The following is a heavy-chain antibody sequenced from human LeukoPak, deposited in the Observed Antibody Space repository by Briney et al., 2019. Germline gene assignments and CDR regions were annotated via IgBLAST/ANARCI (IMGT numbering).Heavy chain of an antibody. J-gene: IGHJ3*01. CDR2: IRTKPKSYTT. D-gene: IGHD3-22*01. Sequence: PGGSLRLSCGASGFSFRDHYMDWVRQPPGKGLEWVGRIRTKPKSYTTAYAASVKGRFTISRDDSKNLLYLQMNSLKTEDTAVYYCGRIGEYFDNNGYSLDAVDAWGRGTMVTVSS. CDR1: GFSFRDHY. CDR3: GRIGEYFDNNGYSLDAVDA. V-gene: IGHV3-72*01.